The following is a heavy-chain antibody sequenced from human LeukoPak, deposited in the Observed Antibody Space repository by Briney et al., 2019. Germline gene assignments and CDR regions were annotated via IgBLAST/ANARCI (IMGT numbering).Heavy chain of an antibody. CDR2: IYYTGNT. CDR1: GGSISSYY. Sequence: PSETLSLTCTVSGGSISSYYWSWIRQPPVKGLEWIGYIYYTGNTNYNPSLKSRVTISVDTSKNQFSLKLSSVTAADTAIYYCARLGGATSPFGYWGQGTLVTVSS. J-gene: IGHJ4*02. V-gene: IGHV4-59*08. CDR3: ARLGGATSPFGY. D-gene: IGHD1-26*01.